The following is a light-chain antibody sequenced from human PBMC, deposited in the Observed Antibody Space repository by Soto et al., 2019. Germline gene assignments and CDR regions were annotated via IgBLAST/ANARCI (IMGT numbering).Light chain of an antibody. V-gene: IGLV2-14*01. CDR1: SSDFGGYDY. Sequence: QSALTQPASVSGSPGQSITISCTGTSSDFGGYDYVSWYQQHPGKVPKLMIFEVSNRPSGVSYSFSGSKSGNTASLTISGLQAEDEADYYCSSYTGSSTLYVFGTGTKVTVL. CDR2: EVS. CDR3: SSYTGSSTLYV. J-gene: IGLJ1*01.